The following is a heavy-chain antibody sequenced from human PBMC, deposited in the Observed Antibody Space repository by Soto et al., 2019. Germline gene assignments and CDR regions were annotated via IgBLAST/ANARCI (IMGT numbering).Heavy chain of an antibody. J-gene: IGHJ4*02. CDR3: ARQRYGDY. Sequence: QVHLVQSGAEVKKPGASVKVSCKASGYTFTSYGITWVRQAPGQGLEWMGWISAHNGNTDYAQKLQGRVLVTRDTSTSTAYLALRSMRSDDTAVYYCARQRYGDYWGQGALVTVSS. CDR2: ISAHNGNT. CDR1: GYTFTSYG. V-gene: IGHV1-18*01. D-gene: IGHD1-1*01.